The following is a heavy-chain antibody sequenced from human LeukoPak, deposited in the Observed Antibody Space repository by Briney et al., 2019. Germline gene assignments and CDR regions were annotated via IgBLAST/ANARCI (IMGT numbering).Heavy chain of an antibody. D-gene: IGHD2-15*01. Sequence: VASVKVSCKASGGTFSSYAISWVRQAPGQGLEWMGGVIPIFGTANYAQKFQGRVTITTDESTSTAYMELSSLRSEDTAVYYCARGYCRGGSCYSEPYYYYYYMDVWGKGTTVTVSS. CDR2: VIPIFGTA. CDR1: GGTFSSYA. J-gene: IGHJ6*03. CDR3: ARGYCRGGSCYSEPYYYYYYMDV. V-gene: IGHV1-69*05.